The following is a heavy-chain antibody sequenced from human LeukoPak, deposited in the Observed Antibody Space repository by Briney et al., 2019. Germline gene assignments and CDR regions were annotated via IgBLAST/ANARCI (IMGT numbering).Heavy chain of an antibody. V-gene: IGHV3-30*03. CDR1: GFTFSSYG. Sequence: GRSLRLSCAASGFTFSSYGMHWVRQAPGKGLEWVAVISYDGSNKYYADSVKGRFTISRNNSKNMLYLQMNSLRAEDTAVYYCARDGEYCSSTSCSYLFDYWGQGTLVTVSS. CDR3: ARDGEYCSSTSCSYLFDY. CDR2: ISYDGSNK. J-gene: IGHJ4*02. D-gene: IGHD2-2*01.